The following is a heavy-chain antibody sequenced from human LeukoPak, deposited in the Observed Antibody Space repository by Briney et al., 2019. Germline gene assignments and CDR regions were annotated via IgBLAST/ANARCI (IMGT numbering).Heavy chain of an antibody. CDR2: INPNSGGT. D-gene: IGHD2-2*01. J-gene: IGHJ4*02. V-gene: IGHV1-2*02. CDR1: GYTFTDYY. Sequence: ASVKVSCKASGYTFTDYYMHWVRQAPGQGLEWMGWINPNSGGTNYAQNFQGRVTMTRDTPISTAYMELSRLRSDDTAVYYCARDVGKYCSSTNCYASHYWGQGTLVTVSS. CDR3: ARDVGKYCSSTNCYASHY.